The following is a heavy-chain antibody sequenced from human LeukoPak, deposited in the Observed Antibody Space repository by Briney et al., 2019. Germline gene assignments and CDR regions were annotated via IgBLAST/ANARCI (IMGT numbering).Heavy chain of an antibody. CDR2: INQDGREK. J-gene: IGHJ4*02. D-gene: IGHD2-15*01. Sequence: GGSLRLSCAASGFTFSSYWMSWVRQAPGKGLEWVANINQDGREKYYVESVKGRFTISRDNAKNALYLQMNSLRAEDTAVYFCARGDKFSGDYWGQGTLVTVSS. CDR1: GFTFSSYW. V-gene: IGHV3-7*04. CDR3: ARGDKFSGDY.